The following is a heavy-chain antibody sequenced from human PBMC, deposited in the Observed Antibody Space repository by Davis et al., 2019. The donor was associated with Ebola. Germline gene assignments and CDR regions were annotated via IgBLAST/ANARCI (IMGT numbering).Heavy chain of an antibody. V-gene: IGHV1-3*01. J-gene: IGHJ4*02. CDR3: ARDHGILGFFDY. D-gene: IGHD3-16*01. CDR2: INAGNGNT. Sequence: ASVKVSCKASGYTFTSYAMHWVRQAPGQRLEWMGWINAGNGNTKYSQKFQGRVTITRDTSISTAYMELSRLRSDDTAVYYCARDHGILGFFDYWGQGTLVTVSS. CDR1: GYTFTSYA.